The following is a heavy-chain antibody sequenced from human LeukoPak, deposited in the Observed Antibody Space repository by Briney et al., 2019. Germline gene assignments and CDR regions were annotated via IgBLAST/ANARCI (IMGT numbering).Heavy chain of an antibody. CDR3: ASNAFVRGSYYAFDI. CDR1: GGSFSGYY. CDR2: INHSGST. Sequence: SATLSLTCAVYGGSFSGYYWSWIRQPPGKGLEGIGEINHSGSTNYNPSLKSRVTISVDTSKNQFSLKLSSVTAADTAVYYCASNAFVRGSYYAFDIWGQGTMVTVSS. D-gene: IGHD1-26*01. J-gene: IGHJ3*02. V-gene: IGHV4-34*01.